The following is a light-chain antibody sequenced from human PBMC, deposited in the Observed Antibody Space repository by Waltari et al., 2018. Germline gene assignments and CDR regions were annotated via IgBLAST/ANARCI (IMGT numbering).Light chain of an antibody. J-gene: IGLJ2*01. Sequence: SALTQPASVSGSPGQSVTIFCAGTSNDVGGYNSVSWYQEHPGQAPRVIIYYVSDRPSGVSDRFSGSKSGNTASLTISGLQAEDEADYYCSSQSSNDVVLFGGGTKLTVL. CDR3: SSQSSNDVVL. CDR1: SNDVGGYNS. CDR2: YVS. V-gene: IGLV2-14*01.